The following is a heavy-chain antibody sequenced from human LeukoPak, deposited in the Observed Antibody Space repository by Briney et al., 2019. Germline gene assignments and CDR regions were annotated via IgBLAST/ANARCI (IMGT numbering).Heavy chain of an antibody. D-gene: IGHD2-2*02. Sequence: SETLSLTCAVYGGSFSGYYWSWIRQPPGKGLEWIGEINHSGSTNYNPSLKSRVTISVDTSKNQFSLKLSSVTAADTAVYYCARGHGCCSSTSCYTFDYWGQGTLVTVSS. J-gene: IGHJ4*02. CDR2: INHSGST. CDR3: ARGHGCCSSTSCYTFDY. CDR1: GGSFSGYY. V-gene: IGHV4-34*01.